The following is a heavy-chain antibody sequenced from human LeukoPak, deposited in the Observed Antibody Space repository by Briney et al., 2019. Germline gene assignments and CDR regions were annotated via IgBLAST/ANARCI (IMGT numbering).Heavy chain of an antibody. CDR3: AREVSVTNFDY. D-gene: IGHD4-17*01. V-gene: IGHV3-48*03. CDR1: GFTFSSYE. J-gene: IGHJ4*02. Sequence: GXXLRLSCAASGFTFSSYEMNWVRQAPGKGLEWVSYISSSGSTIYYADSVKGRFTISRDNAKNSLYLQMNSLRAEDTAVYYCAREVSVTNFDYWGQGTLVTVSS. CDR2: ISSSGSTI.